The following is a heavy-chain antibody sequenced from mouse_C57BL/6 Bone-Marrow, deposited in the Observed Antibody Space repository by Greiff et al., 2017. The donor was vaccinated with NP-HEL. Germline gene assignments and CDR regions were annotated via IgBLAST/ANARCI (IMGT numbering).Heavy chain of an antibody. Sequence: EVQLVESGGDLVKPGGSLKLSCAASGFTFSSYGMSWVRQTPDKRLEWVATICSGGSYTYYPDSVKGRFTISRDNAKNTLYLQMSSLKSEDTAMYYCARTYVQAWFAYWGQGTLVTVSA. CDR1: GFTFSSYG. J-gene: IGHJ3*01. D-gene: IGHD5-1*01. CDR3: ARTYVQAWFAY. V-gene: IGHV5-6*01. CDR2: ICSGGSYT.